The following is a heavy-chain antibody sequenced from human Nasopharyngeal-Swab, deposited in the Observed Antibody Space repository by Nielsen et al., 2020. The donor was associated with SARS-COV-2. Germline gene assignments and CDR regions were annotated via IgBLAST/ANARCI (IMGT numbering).Heavy chain of an antibody. CDR3: NRRPLTPANGMDV. J-gene: IGHJ6*02. V-gene: IGHV3-73*01. CDR1: GFTFSGSA. Sequence: GESLKISCAASGFTFSGSAMHWVPQASGKGLEWVGRIRSKANSYATAYAASVKGRFTISRDDSKNTAYLQMNSLKTEDTAVYYCNRRPLTPANGMDVWGQGTTVTVSS. CDR2: IRSKANSYAT. D-gene: IGHD1-14*01.